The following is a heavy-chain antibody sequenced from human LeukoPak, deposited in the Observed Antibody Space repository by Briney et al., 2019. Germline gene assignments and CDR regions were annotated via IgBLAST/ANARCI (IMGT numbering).Heavy chain of an antibody. CDR2: TYHSGST. V-gene: IGHV4-38-2*02. J-gene: IGHJ4*02. CDR3: ARGGYYYDSSGYYSLDY. Sequence: SETLSLTCTVSGYSISSGYYWGWIRQPPGKGLEWIGSTYHSGSTYYNPSLKSRVTMSVDTSKNQFSLKLSSVTAADTAVYYCARGGYYYDSSGYYSLDYWGQGTLVTVSS. D-gene: IGHD3-22*01. CDR1: GYSISSGYY.